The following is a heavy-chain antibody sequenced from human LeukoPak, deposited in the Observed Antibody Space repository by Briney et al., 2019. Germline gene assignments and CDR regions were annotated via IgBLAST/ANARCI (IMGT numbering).Heavy chain of an antibody. Sequence: GGSLRLSCAAPGFMFHDYAIHWVRQAPGRGLEWVSLISGDGGSTFYADSVKGRFTISRDNAKNSLYLQMNSLRDEDTAVYYCARDYRIAAAGADRWGQGTLVTVSS. D-gene: IGHD6-13*01. V-gene: IGHV3-43*02. CDR3: ARDYRIAAAGADR. J-gene: IGHJ5*02. CDR1: GFMFHDYA. CDR2: ISGDGGST.